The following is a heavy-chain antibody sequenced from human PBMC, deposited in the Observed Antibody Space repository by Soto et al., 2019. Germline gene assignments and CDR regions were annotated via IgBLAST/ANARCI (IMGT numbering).Heavy chain of an antibody. CDR3: ARISCSGGSCYPNYYYYYVMDV. J-gene: IGHJ6*02. D-gene: IGHD2-15*01. CDR2: IDPSDSYT. V-gene: IGHV5-10-1*01. CDR1: GYSFTSYW. Sequence: PGESLKISCKGSGYSFTSYWISWVRQMPGKGLEWMGRIDPSDSYTNYSPSFQGHVTISADKSISTAYLQWSSMKASDTAMYYCARISCSGGSCYPNYYYYYVMDVWGQGTTATVSS.